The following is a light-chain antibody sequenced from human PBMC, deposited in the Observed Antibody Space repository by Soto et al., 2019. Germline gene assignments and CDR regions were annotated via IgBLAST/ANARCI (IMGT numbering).Light chain of an antibody. V-gene: IGKV3-15*01. CDR1: QSVSSN. Sequence: EVVMTQSPATLSVSLGDRATLSCRASQSVSSNLAWYQQKPGQGPRLLIYGASTRATGTPARFSGSGSGTEFTLTISSLQSEDFAVYSCQQYNNWPLTFGGGTKVEIK. J-gene: IGKJ4*01. CDR3: QQYNNWPLT. CDR2: GAS.